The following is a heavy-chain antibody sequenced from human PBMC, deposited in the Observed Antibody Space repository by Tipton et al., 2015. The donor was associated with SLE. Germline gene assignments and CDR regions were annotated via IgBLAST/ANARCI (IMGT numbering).Heavy chain of an antibody. D-gene: IGHD3-10*01. J-gene: IGHJ3*02. CDR2: IYHSGST. Sequence: TLSLTCAVSGYSISSGYYWGWIRQPPGKGLEWIGSIYHSGSTYYNPSLKSRVTISVDTSKNQFSLKLSSVTAADTAVYYCAREGGVWFGESPGVFDIRGQGTMVTVSS. CDR1: GYSISSGYY. V-gene: IGHV4-38-2*02. CDR3: AREGGVWFGESPGVFDI.